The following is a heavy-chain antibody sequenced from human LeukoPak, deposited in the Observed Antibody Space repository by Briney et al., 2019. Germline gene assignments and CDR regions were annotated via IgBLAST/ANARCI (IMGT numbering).Heavy chain of an antibody. D-gene: IGHD1-26*01. CDR3: ARVQSLRGSHIDY. V-gene: IGHV1-18*01. Sequence: GASVKVSCKASGYTFTSYGISWVRQAPGQGLEWMGWISAYNGNTNYAQKLQGRVTMTTDTSTSTAYTELRSLRSDDTAVYYCARVQSLRGSHIDYWGQGTLVTVSS. CDR2: ISAYNGNT. J-gene: IGHJ4*02. CDR1: GYTFTSYG.